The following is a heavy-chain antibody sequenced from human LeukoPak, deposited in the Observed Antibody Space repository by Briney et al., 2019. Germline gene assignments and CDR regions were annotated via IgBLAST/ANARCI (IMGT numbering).Heavy chain of an antibody. CDR3: ARIIATAGTIAYFDY. CDR2: INTNTGNP. CDR1: GYTFTGYA. J-gene: IGHJ4*02. V-gene: IGHV7-4-1*02. D-gene: IGHD6-13*01. Sequence: ASVKVSCKASGYTFTGYAMSWVRQAPGQGLEWMGWINTNTGNPTYAQGFTGRFVFSLDTSVSTAYLQISSLKAEDTAVYYCARIIATAGTIAYFDYWGQGTLVTVSS.